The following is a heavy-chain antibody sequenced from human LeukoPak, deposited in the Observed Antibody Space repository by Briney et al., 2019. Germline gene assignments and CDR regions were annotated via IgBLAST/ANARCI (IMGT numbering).Heavy chain of an antibody. V-gene: IGHV3-23*01. CDR2: ISSSGGSK. J-gene: IGHJ4*02. CDR1: GFTFNIYG. Sequence: GGSLRLSCAASGFTFNIYGMSWVRQAPGKGLEWVSAISSSGGSKYYVDSVKGRFTISRDNFKNTLYLQMNSLRAEDTAVYYCVKDFGDTAMDPFDHWGQGTLVTVSS. CDR3: VKDFGDTAMDPFDH. D-gene: IGHD5-18*01.